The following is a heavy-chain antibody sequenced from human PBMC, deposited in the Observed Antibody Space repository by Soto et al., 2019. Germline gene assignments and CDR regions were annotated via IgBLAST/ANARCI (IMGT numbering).Heavy chain of an antibody. V-gene: IGHV3-73*01. CDR3: TKVGGSWLHDAFDS. CDR1: GFTFSGSA. J-gene: IGHJ3*02. Sequence: SGGSLRLSCAASGFTFSGSAVHWVRQASGKGLEWVGRIRSKANSYATAYAASVKGRFSISRDDSKNTAYLQMNSLKTEDTAVYYCTKVGGSWLHDAFDSWGQGTMVTVSS. D-gene: IGHD2-15*01. CDR2: IRSKANSYAT.